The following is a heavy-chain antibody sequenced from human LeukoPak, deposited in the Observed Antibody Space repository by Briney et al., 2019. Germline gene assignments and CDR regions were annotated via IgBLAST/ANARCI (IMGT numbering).Heavy chain of an antibody. J-gene: IGHJ3*02. D-gene: IGHD3-16*01. Sequence: GGSLRLSCAASGFTFSSHAMNWVRQAPGKGLEWVSVISGSGRSIHYADSVKGRFTISRDNSKNTVYLQMNSLRAEDTALYYCAKDGGSYFATDPFDIWGQGTMVTVSS. CDR1: GFTFSSHA. CDR3: AKDGGSYFATDPFDI. CDR2: ISGSGRSI. V-gene: IGHV3-23*01.